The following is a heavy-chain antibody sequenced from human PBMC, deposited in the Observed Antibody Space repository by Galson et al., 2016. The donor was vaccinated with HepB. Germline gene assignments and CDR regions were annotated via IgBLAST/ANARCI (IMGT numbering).Heavy chain of an antibody. J-gene: IGHJ4*02. CDR3: AMSGGPTWGSFDY. D-gene: IGHD3-10*02. CDR2: IHHSGST. Sequence: WVRQPPGKGLEWIGEIHHSGSTNYNSSLKSRVTISVDKSKRQFSLRLRSVTAADTAVYYCAMSGGPTWGSFDYWGQGTLVTVSS. V-gene: IGHV4-4*02.